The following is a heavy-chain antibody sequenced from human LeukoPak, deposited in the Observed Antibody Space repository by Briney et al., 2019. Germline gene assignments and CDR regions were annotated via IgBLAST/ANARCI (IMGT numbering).Heavy chain of an antibody. CDR1: GFTFSSYS. CDR3: ARHIRSMLIAAVDRGFDP. D-gene: IGHD6-13*01. J-gene: IGHJ5*02. CDR2: ISSSSSYI. Sequence: PGGSLRLSCAASGFTFSSYSMNWVRQAPGKGLEWVSSISSSSSYIYYADSVKGRFTISRDNAKNSLYLQMNSLRAEDTAVYYCARHIRSMLIAAVDRGFDPWGQGTLVTVSS. V-gene: IGHV3-21*01.